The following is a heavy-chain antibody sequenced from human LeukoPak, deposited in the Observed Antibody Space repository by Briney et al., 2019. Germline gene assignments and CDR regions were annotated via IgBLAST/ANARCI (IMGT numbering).Heavy chain of an antibody. Sequence: ASVKVSCKASGYTFTGYYVHRVRQAPGLGLEWMGRINPNSGGTNYAQKFQGRVTMTRDTSISTAYMELSRLRSDDTAVYYCARNSGGIVVVPTAAPDYWGQGTLVTVSS. CDR1: GYTFTGYY. CDR3: ARNSGGIVVVPTAAPDY. CDR2: INPNSGGT. V-gene: IGHV1-2*06. J-gene: IGHJ4*02. D-gene: IGHD2-2*01.